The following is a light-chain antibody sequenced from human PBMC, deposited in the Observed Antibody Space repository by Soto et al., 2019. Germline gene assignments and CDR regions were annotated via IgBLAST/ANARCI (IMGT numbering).Light chain of an antibody. V-gene: IGLV2-14*01. CDR2: DVS. J-gene: IGLJ2*01. Sequence: QSALTQPASVSGSPGQSITISCTGTSSDVGGYNYVSWYQQHPGKAPKLMIYDVSNRTSGVSNLFSGSKSCNTASLTISGIQAEDEADYYCRSYTSSSTVVFGGGTKLTVL. CDR1: SSDVGGYNY. CDR3: RSYTSSSTVV.